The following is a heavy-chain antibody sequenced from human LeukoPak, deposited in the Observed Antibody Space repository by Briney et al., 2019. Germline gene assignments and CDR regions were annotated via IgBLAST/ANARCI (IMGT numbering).Heavy chain of an antibody. J-gene: IGHJ6*02. V-gene: IGHV4-4*07. CDR1: GGFISIYI. Sequence: SETLSLTCSVSGGFISIYIWTWIRQPAGKGLEWIGRINTNGITNYNSSLNNRVTMSVDMSTNQVSLKLTSVTAADTALYFCVRECTTSCYRGMDVWGRGTTVTVSS. CDR3: VRECTTSCYRGMDV. CDR2: INTNGIT. D-gene: IGHD2-2*01.